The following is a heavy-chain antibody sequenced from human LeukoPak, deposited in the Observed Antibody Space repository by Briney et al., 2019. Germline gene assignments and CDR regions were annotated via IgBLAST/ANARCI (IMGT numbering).Heavy chain of an antibody. CDR1: GYTFTGYY. CDR3: ARDHDSSGYYYAFDY. V-gene: IGHV1-2*02. Sequence: ASVKVSCKASGYTFTGYYMHWVRQAPGQGLEWMGWINPNSGGTNYAQKFQGRVTMTRDTSISTAYMELSSLRSDDTAVYYCARDHDSSGYYYAFDYWGQGTLVTVSS. CDR2: INPNSGGT. J-gene: IGHJ4*02. D-gene: IGHD3-22*01.